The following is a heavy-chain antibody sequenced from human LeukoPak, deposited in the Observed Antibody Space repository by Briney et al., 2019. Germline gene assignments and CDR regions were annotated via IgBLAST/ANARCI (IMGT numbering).Heavy chain of an antibody. Sequence: ASVKVSCKASGYTFTGYYMHWGRQAPGQGLEWMGWINPNSGGTNYAQKFQGRVTMTRDTSISTAYMELSRLRSDDTAVYYCARVPRCGSGGSCPFQTYYYYGMDVWGQGTTVTVSS. CDR3: ARVPRCGSGGSCPFQTYYYYGMDV. D-gene: IGHD2-15*01. CDR1: GYTFTGYY. J-gene: IGHJ6*02. CDR2: INPNSGGT. V-gene: IGHV1-2*02.